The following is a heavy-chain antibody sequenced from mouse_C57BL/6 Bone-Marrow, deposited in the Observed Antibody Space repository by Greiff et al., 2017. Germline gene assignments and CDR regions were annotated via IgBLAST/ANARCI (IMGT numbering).Heavy chain of an antibody. V-gene: IGHV1-15*01. Sequence: QVQLQQSGAELVRPGASVTLSCKASGYTFTDYEMRWVKQTPVHGLEWIGAIDPETGGTAYNQKFKGKAILTADKSSSTAYMELRSLTSEDSAVYYCTRDLRWARFAYSGQGTLLTVSA. CDR3: TRDLRWARFAY. CDR1: GYTFTDYE. CDR2: IDPETGGT. J-gene: IGHJ3*01. D-gene: IGHD2-1*01.